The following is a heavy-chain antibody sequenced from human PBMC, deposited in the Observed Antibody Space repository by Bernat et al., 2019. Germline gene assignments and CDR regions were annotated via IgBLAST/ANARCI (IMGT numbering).Heavy chain of an antibody. Sequence: QVQLVESGGGVVQPGRSLRLSCAASGFTFSSYGMHWVRQAPGKGLEWVAVLSYDGSNKYYADSVKGRFTISRDNSKNTLYLQMNSLRAEDTAVYYCAKVCWGLWFGELLCRDQFDYWGQGTLVTVSS. CDR1: GFTFSSYG. CDR3: AKVCWGLWFGELLCRDQFDY. D-gene: IGHD3-10*01. CDR2: LSYDGSNK. J-gene: IGHJ4*02. V-gene: IGHV3-30*18.